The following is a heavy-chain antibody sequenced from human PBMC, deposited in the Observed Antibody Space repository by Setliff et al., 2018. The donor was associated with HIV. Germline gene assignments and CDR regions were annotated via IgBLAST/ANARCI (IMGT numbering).Heavy chain of an antibody. CDR2: IKEDGSEK. D-gene: IGHD3-22*01. Sequence: GWSLRLSCAASGFSFSSYWMSWVRQAPGKGLEWVANIKEDGSEKYYVDSVRGRFTISRDNAKNSLYLQMNSLRGEDTAVYYCAGSRGYFVKADWGQGTLVTVSS. CDR3: AGSRGYFVKAD. V-gene: IGHV3-7*01. J-gene: IGHJ4*02. CDR1: GFSFSSYW.